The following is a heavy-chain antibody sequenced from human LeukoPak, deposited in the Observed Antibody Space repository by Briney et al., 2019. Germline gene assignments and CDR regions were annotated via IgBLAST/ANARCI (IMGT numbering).Heavy chain of an antibody. D-gene: IGHD5-24*01. CDR1: GGSISSSSYY. V-gene: IGHV4-39*01. CDR3: ARLLTPGWLQTAFDY. CDR2: IYYSGST. J-gene: IGHJ4*02. Sequence: SETLSLTCTVSGGSISSSSYYWGWIRQPPGKGLEWIGSIYYSGSTYYNPSLKSRVTISVDTSKNQFSLKLSSVTAADTAVYYCARLLTPGWLQTAFDYWGQGTLVTVSS.